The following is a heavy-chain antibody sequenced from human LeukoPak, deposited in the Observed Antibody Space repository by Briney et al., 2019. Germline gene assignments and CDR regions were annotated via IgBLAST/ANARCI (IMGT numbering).Heavy chain of an antibody. CDR1: GFTFSSYA. Sequence: GGSLRLSCAASGFTFSSYAMSWVRQAPGKGLEWVSAISGSGGSTYYADSVEGRFTISRDNSKNTLYLQMNSLRAEDTAVYYCARDFGIQLSSNYWGQGTLVTVSS. D-gene: IGHD5-18*01. CDR3: ARDFGIQLSSNY. CDR2: ISGSGGST. J-gene: IGHJ4*02. V-gene: IGHV3-23*01.